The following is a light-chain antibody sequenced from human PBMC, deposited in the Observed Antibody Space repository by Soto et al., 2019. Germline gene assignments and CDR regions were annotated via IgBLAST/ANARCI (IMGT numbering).Light chain of an antibody. CDR1: QSVSSY. J-gene: IGKJ4*01. CDR3: QQRSYWPQIT. Sequence: EIVLTQSPATLSLSPGERATLSCRASQSVSSYLAWYQQKPGQAARLLIYDASNRATGIPARFSGSGSGTDFTLSISILAPEDFAVYYCQQRSYWPQITFGGGTKVEIK. CDR2: DAS. V-gene: IGKV3-11*01.